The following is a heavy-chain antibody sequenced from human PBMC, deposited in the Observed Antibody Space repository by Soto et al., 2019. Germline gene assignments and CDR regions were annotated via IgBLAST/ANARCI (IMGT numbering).Heavy chain of an antibody. D-gene: IGHD6-13*01. CDR2: ISGSGGST. CDR3: AKDSSSSWYGAGIYYYYGMDV. V-gene: IGHV3-23*01. Sequence: PGGSLRLSCAASGFTFSSYAMSWVRQAPGKGLEWVSAISGSGGSTYYADSVKGRFTISRDNSKNTLYLQMNSLRAEDTAVYYCAKDSSSSWYGAGIYYYYGMDVWGQGTTVTVS. J-gene: IGHJ6*02. CDR1: GFTFSSYA.